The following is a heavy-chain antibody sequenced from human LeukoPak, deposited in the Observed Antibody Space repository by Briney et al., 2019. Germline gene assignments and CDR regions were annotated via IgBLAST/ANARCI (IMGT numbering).Heavy chain of an antibody. V-gene: IGHV3-23*01. CDR1: GFSFSTYA. CDR3: AKGKGYFYYMDV. CDR2: ISSSGGRT. J-gene: IGHJ6*03. Sequence: GGSLRLSCAASGFSFSTYAMSWVRQIPGKGLEWVSGISSSGGRTYYSDSVEGRFTISRDNSKNTLYLQMNNLRVEDTAIYYCAKGKGYFYYMDVWGKGTTVTVSS.